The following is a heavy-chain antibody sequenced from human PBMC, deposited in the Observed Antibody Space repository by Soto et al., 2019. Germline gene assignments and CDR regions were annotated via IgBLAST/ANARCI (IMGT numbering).Heavy chain of an antibody. CDR1: GGSISSDGYY. J-gene: IGHJ4*02. CDR3: ARDLRGYGTVDY. D-gene: IGHD5-18*01. V-gene: IGHV4-31*03. CDR2: IYYSGST. Sequence: PSETLSLTCTVSGGSISSDGYYWSWIRRHPGKGLEWIGYIYYSGSTYYNPSLKSRLTISVDTSKNQFSLKLSSVTVADTAVYYCARDLRGYGTVDYWGQGTLVTVSS.